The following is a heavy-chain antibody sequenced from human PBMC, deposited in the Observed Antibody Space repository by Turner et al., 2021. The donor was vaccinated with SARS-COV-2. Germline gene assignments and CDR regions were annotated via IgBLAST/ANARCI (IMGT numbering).Heavy chain of an antibody. J-gene: IGHJ4*02. CDR1: PDSIYSHF. CDR3: ARYDFSIGNDH. Sequence: QVFLLDSGPTLVRLSETLSPTCTLSPDSIYSHFWSWVRQPPGETLQWIGYVHYTGDSKSNPSLGGRATLSLDTSNNQLSLRLTSVTAADSGVYFCARYDFSIGNDHWGQGALVTVSS. D-gene: IGHD1-1*01. V-gene: IGHV4-59*11. CDR2: VHYTGDS.